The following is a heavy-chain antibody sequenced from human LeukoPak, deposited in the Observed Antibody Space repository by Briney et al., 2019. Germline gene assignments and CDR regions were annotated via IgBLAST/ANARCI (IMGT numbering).Heavy chain of an antibody. Sequence: GGSLRLSCAASGFTFSSYAMKWVRQAPGKGLEWVSAISGSGGTTYYADSVKGRFTISRDNSKNTLYLQMNSLRAADTAVYYCAKGDHYYGSGSYVYYMEVWGKGTTVTVSS. CDR3: AKGDHYYGSGSYVYYMEV. V-gene: IGHV3-23*01. CDR1: GFTFSSYA. CDR2: ISGSGGTT. J-gene: IGHJ6*03. D-gene: IGHD3-10*01.